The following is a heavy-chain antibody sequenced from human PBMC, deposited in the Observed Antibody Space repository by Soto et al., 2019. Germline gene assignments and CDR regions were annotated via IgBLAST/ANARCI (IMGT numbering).Heavy chain of an antibody. V-gene: IGHV4-34*01. D-gene: IGHD3-10*01. CDR2: INHSGST. J-gene: IGHJ4*02. CDR1: GGSFSAYY. Sequence: PSETLSLTCAAYGGSFSAYYWTWIRQPPGTGLEWIGEINHSGSTNYNPSLKSRVTISVDTSKNQFSLKLTSVTAADTAVYYCARDKITSHFDYWGEGSLVTF. CDR3: ARDKITSHFDY.